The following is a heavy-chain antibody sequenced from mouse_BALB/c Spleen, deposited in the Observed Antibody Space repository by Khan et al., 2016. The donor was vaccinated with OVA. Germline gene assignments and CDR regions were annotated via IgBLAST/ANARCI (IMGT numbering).Heavy chain of an antibody. CDR1: GYTFTNYG. CDR2: INTYTGEP. CDR3: ARISSYLYSDV. Sequence: QIQLVQSGPELKKPGETVKISCKASGYTFTNYGMNWVKQAPGKGLKWMGWINTYTGEPTYADDFKGRFVFSLETSASTAYLQISNLKNEDMTTYFCARISSYLYSDVWGAGTTVTVSS. J-gene: IGHJ1*01. D-gene: IGHD6-2*01. V-gene: IGHV9-1*02.